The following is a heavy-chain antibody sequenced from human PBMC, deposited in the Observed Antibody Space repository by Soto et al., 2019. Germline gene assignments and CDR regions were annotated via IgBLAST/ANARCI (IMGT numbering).Heavy chain of an antibody. D-gene: IGHD4-4*01. V-gene: IGHV1-69*01. J-gene: IGHJ4*02. Sequence: QVQVVQSGAEVKKPGSSVRVSCKASGGTSSSYAITWMRQAPGQGLEWMGGIIPILDTTDYAQKFQGRVTCTADESTSTVYMEMSSLTSEDTAVYYCASGGTTVNRRFGFWCQGTLVTVSS. CDR1: GGTSSSYA. CDR2: IIPILDTT. CDR3: ASGGTTVNRRFGF.